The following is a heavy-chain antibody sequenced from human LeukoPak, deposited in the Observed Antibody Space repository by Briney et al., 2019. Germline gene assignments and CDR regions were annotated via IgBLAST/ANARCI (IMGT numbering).Heavy chain of an antibody. J-gene: IGHJ5*02. V-gene: IGHV1-69*05. CDR1: GGTFSSYA. CDR2: IIPIFGTA. D-gene: IGHD1-26*01. Sequence: ASVKVSCKASGGTFSSYAISWVRQAPGQGLEWMGGIIPIFGTANYAQKLQGRVTMTTDTSTSTAYMELRSLRSDDTAVYYCVRDLKRSRARWENLGFDPWGQGTLVTVSS. CDR3: VRDLKRSRARWENLGFDP.